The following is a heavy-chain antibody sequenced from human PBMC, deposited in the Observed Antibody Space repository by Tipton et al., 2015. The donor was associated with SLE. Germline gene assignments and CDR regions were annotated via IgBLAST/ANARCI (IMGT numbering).Heavy chain of an antibody. D-gene: IGHD3-22*01. V-gene: IGHV3-7*01. CDR3: ARDMIVVVPSSAFDI. Sequence: GSLRLSCAASGVTISSNFMSRVRQAPGKGLEWVANIKEDGSEKYYVDSVKGRFTISRDNAKNSLYLQMNSLRAEDTAVYYCARDMIVVVPSSAFDIWGQGTMVTVSS. CDR2: IKEDGSEK. CDR1: GVTISSNF. J-gene: IGHJ3*02.